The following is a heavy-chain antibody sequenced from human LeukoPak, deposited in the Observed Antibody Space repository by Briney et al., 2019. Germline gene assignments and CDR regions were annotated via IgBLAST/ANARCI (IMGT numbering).Heavy chain of an antibody. CDR1: GFTFSSYE. CDR2: ISSSGSTI. V-gene: IGHV3-48*03. CDR3: ARGSGGYCSGGSRSSYGMDV. D-gene: IGHD2-15*01. Sequence: GGSLRLSCAASGFTFSSYEMNWVRQAPGKGLEWVSYISSSGSTIYYADSVKGRFTISRDNAKNSLYLQMNSLRAEDTAVYYCARGSGGYCSGGSRSSYGMDVWGKGTTVTVSS. J-gene: IGHJ6*04.